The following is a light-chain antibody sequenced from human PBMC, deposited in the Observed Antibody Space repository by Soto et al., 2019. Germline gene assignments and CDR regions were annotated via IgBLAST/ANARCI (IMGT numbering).Light chain of an antibody. Sequence: EIVLTQSPGTLSLSPGERATLSCRASQSVRSNYLAWYQQKPGQAPRLLIYGASNRATGIPDTFSGSGSGTDFTLTISRLEPEDFAVYYCQQYGSAPSTFGGGTKVEIK. CDR1: QSVRSNY. J-gene: IGKJ4*01. CDR2: GAS. V-gene: IGKV3-20*01. CDR3: QQYGSAPST.